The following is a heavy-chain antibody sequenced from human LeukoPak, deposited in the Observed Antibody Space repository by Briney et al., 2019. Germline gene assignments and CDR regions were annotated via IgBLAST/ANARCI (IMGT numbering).Heavy chain of an antibody. J-gene: IGHJ3*02. V-gene: IGHV1-69*05. D-gene: IGHD2-15*01. CDR2: IIPIFGTA. CDR1: GGTFSSYA. Sequence: SVKVSCKASGGTFSSYAISWVRQAPGQGLEWMGRIIPIFGTANYAQKFQSRVTITTDESTSTAYMELSSLRSEDTAVYYCAREGLGYCSGGSCYSLAFDIWGQGTMVTVSS. CDR3: AREGLGYCSGGSCYSLAFDI.